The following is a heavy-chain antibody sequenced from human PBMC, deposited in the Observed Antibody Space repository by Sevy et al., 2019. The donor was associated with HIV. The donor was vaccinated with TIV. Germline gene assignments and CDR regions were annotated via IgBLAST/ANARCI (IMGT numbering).Heavy chain of an antibody. CDR2: LYNSGST. V-gene: IGHV4-59*01. CDR3: ARGYNLDY. Sequence: SETLSLTCTVSGGSISNYYWSWTRQPPGKGLEWIGYLYNSGSTNYNPSLKSRVTISVDTSKNQFSLNLSSVTAADTAVYYCARGYNLDYWGQGTLVTVSS. J-gene: IGHJ4*02. D-gene: IGHD1-20*01. CDR1: GGSISNYY.